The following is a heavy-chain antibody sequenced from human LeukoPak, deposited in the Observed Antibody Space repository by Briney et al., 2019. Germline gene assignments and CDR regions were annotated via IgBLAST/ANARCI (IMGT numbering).Heavy chain of an antibody. CDR1: GVSIRNGNYY. D-gene: IGHD6-25*01. CDR2: IYFSGST. J-gene: IGHJ5*02. CDR3: ARVVYSSARSWFDP. Sequence: PSETLSLTCTVSGVSIRNGNYYWSWIRQPPGKGLEWIGNIYFSGSTDYNPSLRSRVSISVDMSKNQFSLNLNSVTAADTAVYYCARVVYSSARSWFDPWGQGTLVTVSS. V-gene: IGHV4-30-4*01.